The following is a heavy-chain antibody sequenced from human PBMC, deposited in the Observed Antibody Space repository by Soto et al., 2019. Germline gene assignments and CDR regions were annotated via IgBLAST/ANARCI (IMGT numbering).Heavy chain of an antibody. CDR1: GFTFSSYA. CDR3: AREVFGAGYCSSTSCYDAFDI. CDR2: ISYDGSNK. D-gene: IGHD2-2*01. Sequence: GGSLRLSCAASGFTFSSYAMHWVRQAPGKGLEWVAVISYDGSNKYYADSVKGRFTIARDNSKNTLYLQMNSLRAEDTAVYYCAREVFGAGYCSSTSCYDAFDIWGQGTMVTVSS. V-gene: IGHV3-30-3*01. J-gene: IGHJ3*02.